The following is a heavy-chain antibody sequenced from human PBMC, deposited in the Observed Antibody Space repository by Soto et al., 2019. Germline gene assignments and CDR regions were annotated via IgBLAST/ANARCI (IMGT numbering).Heavy chain of an antibody. J-gene: IGHJ4*02. CDR2: ISYDGSNK. CDR3: AKDEKHSSGWYGGYYFDY. Sequence: PGGSLRLSCAASGFTFSIYGMHWVRHAPGKGLEWVAVISYDGSNKYYADSVKGRFTISRDNSKNTLYLQMNSLRAEDTAVYYCAKDEKHSSGWYGGYYFDYWGQGTLVTVSS. D-gene: IGHD6-19*01. V-gene: IGHV3-30*18. CDR1: GFTFSIYG.